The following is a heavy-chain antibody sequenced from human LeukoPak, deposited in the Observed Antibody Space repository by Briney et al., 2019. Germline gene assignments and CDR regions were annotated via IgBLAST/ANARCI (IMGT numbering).Heavy chain of an antibody. CDR1: GGTFSSYA. D-gene: IGHD3-10*01. Sequence: ASVKVSCKASGGTFSSYAISWVRQAPGQGLEWMGGIIPMFGTANYARKFLGRVTITADESTSTAYMELSGLRSEDTAMYYCARDRDGSFPAAFEYWGQGTLVTVSS. V-gene: IGHV1-69*13. J-gene: IGHJ4*02. CDR2: IIPMFGTA. CDR3: ARDRDGSFPAAFEY.